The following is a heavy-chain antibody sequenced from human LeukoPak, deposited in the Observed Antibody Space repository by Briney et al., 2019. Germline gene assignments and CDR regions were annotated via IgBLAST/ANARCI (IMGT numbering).Heavy chain of an antibody. V-gene: IGHV3-21*01. CDR2: ITSHSSYI. CDR3: AREPRCSSCSHEY. CDR1: GFTFSDYT. J-gene: IGHJ4*02. Sequence: PGGSLRLSCAASGFTFSDYTMNWVRQAPGKGLEWVSSITSHSSYIYYAESVKGRFTISRDNAKNSVFLQMNSLRAEDTAVYYCAREPRCSSCSHEYWGQGILVTVSS. D-gene: IGHD6-13*01.